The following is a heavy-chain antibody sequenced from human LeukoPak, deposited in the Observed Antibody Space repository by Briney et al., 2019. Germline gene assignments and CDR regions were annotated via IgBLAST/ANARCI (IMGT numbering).Heavy chain of an antibody. D-gene: IGHD3-3*01. CDR1: GFTYSILS. CDR3: SSDLGGFGDYNFLSGSDY. CDR2: ISRSSSYI. V-gene: IGHV3-21*01. Sequence: GGSLRLSCAASGFTYSILSMNWVRQAPGKGLEWVSSISRSSSYIYYAESAKGRFTVSRDNARRSLYLQINSLRAEDTAVYYCSSDLGGFGDYNFLSGSDYWGQGALVTVSS. J-gene: IGHJ4*02.